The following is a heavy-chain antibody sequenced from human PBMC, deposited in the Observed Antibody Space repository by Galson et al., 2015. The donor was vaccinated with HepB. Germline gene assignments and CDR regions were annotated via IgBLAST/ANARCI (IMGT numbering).Heavy chain of an antibody. Sequence: KVSCKASGGTFSSYAISWVRQMPGKGLEWMGIIYPSDSDTRYSPSFQGQVTISADKSVSTAYLQWSSLKASDTAMYYCARQYNAYDYWGQGTLVTVSS. CDR3: ARQYNAYDY. D-gene: IGHD5-12*01. V-gene: IGHV5-51*01. CDR2: IYPSDSDT. CDR1: GGTFSSYA. J-gene: IGHJ4*02.